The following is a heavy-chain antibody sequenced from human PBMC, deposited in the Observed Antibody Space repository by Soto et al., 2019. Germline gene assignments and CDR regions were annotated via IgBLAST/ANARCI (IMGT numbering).Heavy chain of an antibody. CDR2: ISYDGSNK. CDR1: GFTFSSYG. CDR3: AKDLPVAVDSYYYYGMDV. V-gene: IGHV3-30*18. J-gene: IGHJ6*02. Sequence: PGGSLRLSCAASGFTFSSYGMHWVRQAPGKGLEWVAVISYDGSNKYYADSVKGRFTISRDNSKNTLYLQMNSLRAEDTAVYYCAKDLPVAVDSYYYYGMDVWGQGTTVTVSS. D-gene: IGHD6-19*01.